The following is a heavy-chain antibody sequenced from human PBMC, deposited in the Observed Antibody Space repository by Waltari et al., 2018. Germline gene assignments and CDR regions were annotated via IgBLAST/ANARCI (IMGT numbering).Heavy chain of an antibody. J-gene: IGHJ4*02. CDR1: GFTFSSYA. CDR3: AKADIGLGDY. Sequence: EVQLLESGGGLVQPGGSLRLSCAASGFTFSSYAMSWVRQAPGKGLEWVSAISGSGGSTYTADSVKGRFTSARDNSKNTLYLQMNSLRAEDTAGYYCAKADIGLGDYWGQGTLVTVSS. CDR2: ISGSGGST. V-gene: IGHV3-23*01. D-gene: IGHD3-16*01.